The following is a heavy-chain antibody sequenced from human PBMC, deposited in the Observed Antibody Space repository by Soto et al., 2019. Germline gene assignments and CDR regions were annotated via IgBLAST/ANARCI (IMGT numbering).Heavy chain of an antibody. CDR3: ASATTDTARAPGY. V-gene: IGHV4-30-2*01. D-gene: IGHD5-18*01. CDR2: IYHSGST. CDR1: GGSISSGGYS. Sequence: LSLTCAVSGGSISSGGYSWSWIRQPPGKGLEWIGYIYHSGSTYYNPSLKSRVTISVDRSKNQFSLKLSSVTAADTAVYYCASATTDTARAPGYWGQGTLVTVSS. J-gene: IGHJ4*02.